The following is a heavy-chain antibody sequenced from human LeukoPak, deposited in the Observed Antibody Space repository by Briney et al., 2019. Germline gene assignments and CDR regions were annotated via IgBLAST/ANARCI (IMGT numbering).Heavy chain of an antibody. CDR2: IWYDGSNK. Sequence: PGGSLRLSCAASGFTFSSYGMHWVRQAPGKGLEWVAVIWYDGSNKYYADSVKGRFTISRDNSKNTLYLQMNSLRAEDTAVYYCAKEEISGSYETYYFDYWGQGTLVTVSS. J-gene: IGHJ4*02. CDR3: AKEEISGSYETYYFDY. D-gene: IGHD1-26*01. CDR1: GFTFSSYG. V-gene: IGHV3-33*06.